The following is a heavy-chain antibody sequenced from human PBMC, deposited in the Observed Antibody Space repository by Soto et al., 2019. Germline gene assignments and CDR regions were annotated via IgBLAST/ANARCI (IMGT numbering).Heavy chain of an antibody. Sequence: SETLSLTCTVSGGSISSYYWSWIRQPPGKGLEWIGYIYYSGSTNYNPSLKSRVTISVDTSKNQFSLKLSSVTAADTAVYYCARDRPLGAYCGGDCPASGMDVWGQGTKVTVSS. D-gene: IGHD2-21*02. J-gene: IGHJ6*02. CDR1: GGSISSYY. CDR2: IYYSGST. CDR3: ARDRPLGAYCGGDCPASGMDV. V-gene: IGHV4-59*01.